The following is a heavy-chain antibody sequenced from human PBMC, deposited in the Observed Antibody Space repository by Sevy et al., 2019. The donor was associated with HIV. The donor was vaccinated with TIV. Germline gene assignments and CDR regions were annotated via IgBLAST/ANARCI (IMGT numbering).Heavy chain of an antibody. V-gene: IGHV3-21*01. D-gene: IGHD5-18*01. Sequence: GGSLRLSCAASGFTFSSDSMNWVRQAPGKGLEWVSSISSSSTYIFYADSVKGRFTISRDNARNSLYLQMNSLRAEDTAVYYCARAPRYTYGFFDLDPWGQGTLVTVSS. CDR3: ARAPRYTYGFFDLDP. CDR1: GFTFSSDS. CDR2: ISSSSTYI. J-gene: IGHJ5*02.